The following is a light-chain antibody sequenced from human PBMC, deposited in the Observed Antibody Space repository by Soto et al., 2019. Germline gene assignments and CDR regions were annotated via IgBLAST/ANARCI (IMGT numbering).Light chain of an antibody. J-gene: IGKJ1*01. V-gene: IGKV3-20*01. CDR3: QQYGSWT. CDR1: QTISSNY. CDR2: GTS. Sequence: EIVLTQSPGTLSVSPGERATLSCRASQTISSNYLAWYQQKPGQAPSLLIYGTSSRATGIPDRFSGSGSGTAFTLTIRSLDPEDSAIYYCQQYGSWTFGQGTKVEIK.